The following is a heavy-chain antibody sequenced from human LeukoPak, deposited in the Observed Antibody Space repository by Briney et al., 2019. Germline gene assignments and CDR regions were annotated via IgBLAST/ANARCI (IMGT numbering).Heavy chain of an antibody. V-gene: IGHV4-4*07. CDR3: AGDGRYSHWFDP. CDR1: GGSISSYY. Sequence: SETLSLTCTVSGGSISSYYWSWIRQPAGKGLEWIGRIYTSGSTNYNPSLKSRVTMSVDTSKNQFSLKLSSVTAADTAVYYCAGDGRYSHWFDPWGQGTLVTVSS. J-gene: IGHJ5*02. CDR2: IYTSGST. D-gene: IGHD1-26*01.